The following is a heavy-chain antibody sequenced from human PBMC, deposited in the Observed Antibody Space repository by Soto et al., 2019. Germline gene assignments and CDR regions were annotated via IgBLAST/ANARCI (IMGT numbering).Heavy chain of an antibody. CDR1: GFTFSDYS. V-gene: IGHV3-11*01. Sequence: QVQLVESGGGLVKPGESLRLSCAASGFTFSDYSMGGIRQAPGKGLEWISYISSSGSTIYYADSVKGRFTISRDNAKNSLYLQMNSLRAEDTAVYYCARDRFYYGGNPYYWGQGTLVTVSS. D-gene: IGHD4-17*01. CDR2: ISSSGSTI. J-gene: IGHJ4*02. CDR3: ARDRFYYGGNPYY.